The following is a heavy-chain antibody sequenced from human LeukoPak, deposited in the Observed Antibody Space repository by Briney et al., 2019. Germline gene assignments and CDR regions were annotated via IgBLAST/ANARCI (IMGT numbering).Heavy chain of an antibody. D-gene: IGHD2-15*01. J-gene: IGHJ4*02. V-gene: IGHV4-59*02. CDR1: GGSVSSYY. Sequence: SETLSLTCTVSGGSVSSYYWSWIRQPPGKGLEWIGYIYYSGSTSYNPSLKSRVTISVDTSRNQFSLKLSSVTAADTAVYYCASGECSGGSCYALAGYWGQGTLVTVSS. CDR3: ASGECSGGSCYALAGY. CDR2: IYYSGST.